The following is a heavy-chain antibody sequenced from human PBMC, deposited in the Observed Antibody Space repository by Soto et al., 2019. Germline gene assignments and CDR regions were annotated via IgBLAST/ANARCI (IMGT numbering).Heavy chain of an antibody. CDR2: ISGSGGST. Sequence: PGESLKISCAASGFTLGNYAMSWVRQAPGKGLEWVSSISGSGGSTYYADSVKGRFTIARDNSKSTLSLQMNSLRVDDTALYYCARAPASSLTASRPFDYWGQGTLVTVSS. CDR3: ARAPASSLTASRPFDY. D-gene: IGHD5-18*01. CDR1: GFTLGNYA. J-gene: IGHJ4*02. V-gene: IGHV3-23*01.